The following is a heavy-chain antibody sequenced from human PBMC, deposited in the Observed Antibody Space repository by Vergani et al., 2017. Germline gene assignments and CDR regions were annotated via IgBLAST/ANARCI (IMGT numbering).Heavy chain of an antibody. CDR1: GYTFTSYG. Sequence: QVQLVQSGAEVKKPGASVKVSCKASGYTFTSYGISWVRQAPGQGLEWMGWISAYNGNTNYAQKLQGRVTMTTDTSTSTAYRELRSLRSDDPAVYYCARRFYIAEYYYYYYGMDVWGQGTTVTVSS. V-gene: IGHV1-18*01. J-gene: IGHJ6*02. D-gene: IGHD6-13*01. CDR2: ISAYNGNT. CDR3: ARRFYIAEYYYYYYGMDV.